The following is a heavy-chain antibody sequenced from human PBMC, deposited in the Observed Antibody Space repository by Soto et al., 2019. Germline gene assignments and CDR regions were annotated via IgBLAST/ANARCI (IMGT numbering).Heavy chain of an antibody. CDR3: AKTDKFHSQSSGWANRFDS. J-gene: IGHJ4*02. D-gene: IGHD6-19*01. CDR1: GFTFSNYA. CDR2: ITSAGST. Sequence: EVQLLESGGDLAQPGGSMRLICAASGFTFSNYAMTWVRQSPGKGLEWVSTITSAGSTFYGDTVKGRFTISRDNSKSTLYLQLNSLGAAATAVYYCAKTDKFHSQSSGWANRFDSWGQGTLVTVSS. V-gene: IGHV3-23*01.